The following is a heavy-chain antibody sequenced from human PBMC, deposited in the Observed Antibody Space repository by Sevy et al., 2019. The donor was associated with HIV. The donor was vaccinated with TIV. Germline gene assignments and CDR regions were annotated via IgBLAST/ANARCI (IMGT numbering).Heavy chain of an antibody. CDR3: ARGRPRIIAFYFDY. V-gene: IGHV1-8*01. D-gene: IGHD2-15*01. J-gene: IGHJ4*02. CDR2: MNPNSGNT. CDR1: GYTFTSYD. Sequence: ASVKVSCKASGYTFTSYDINWVRQATGQGLEWMGWMNPNSGNTGYAQKFQGRVTMTRNTSISTAYMELSSLRSEDTAVYYCARGRPRIIAFYFDYWGQGTLVTVSS.